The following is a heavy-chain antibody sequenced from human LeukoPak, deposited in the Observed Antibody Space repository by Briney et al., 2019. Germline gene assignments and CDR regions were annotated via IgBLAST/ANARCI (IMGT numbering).Heavy chain of an antibody. Sequence: SETLSLTCTVSGYSISSGYYWGWIRPPPGKGLEGIGSIDHSGSTYYNPSLKSRVTISVDTSKNQFSLKLSSVTAADTAVYYCADTRAAGTLWFDPWGQGTLVTVSS. D-gene: IGHD6-13*01. V-gene: IGHV4-38-2*02. CDR2: IDHSGST. CDR1: GYSISSGYY. J-gene: IGHJ5*02. CDR3: ADTRAAGTLWFDP.